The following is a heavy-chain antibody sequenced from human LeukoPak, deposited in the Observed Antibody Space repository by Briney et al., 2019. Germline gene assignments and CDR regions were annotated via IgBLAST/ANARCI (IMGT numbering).Heavy chain of an antibody. Sequence: LRLSCAASGFTFSSYAMSWVRQHPGKGLEWIGYIYYSGSAYYNPSLQSRVAISVDTSENQFSLQLSSVTAADTAVYYCAGAPKWFGEFDYWGQGTLVTVSS. D-gene: IGHD3-10*01. V-gene: IGHV4-31*02. CDR3: AGAPKWFGEFDY. J-gene: IGHJ4*02. CDR2: IYYSGSA. CDR1: GFTFSSYA.